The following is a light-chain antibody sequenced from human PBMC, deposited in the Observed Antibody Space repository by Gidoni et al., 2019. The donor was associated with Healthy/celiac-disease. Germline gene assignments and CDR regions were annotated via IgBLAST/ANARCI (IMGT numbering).Light chain of an antibody. CDR3: QQYNNWPPLT. CDR1: QSVSSN. V-gene: IGKV3-15*01. J-gene: IGKJ4*01. Sequence: EIVMTQSPATLSLSPGEIATLSCSASQSVSSNLAWYQQKPGQAPRLLIYGAPTRATGIPARFSGSGSGTEFTLTISSLQSEDFAVYYCQQYNNWPPLTFGGGTKVEIK. CDR2: GAP.